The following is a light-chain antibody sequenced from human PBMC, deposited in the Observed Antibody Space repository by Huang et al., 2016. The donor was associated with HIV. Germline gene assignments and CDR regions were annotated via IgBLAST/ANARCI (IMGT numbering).Light chain of an antibody. CDR3: QQYGNLPLT. J-gene: IGKJ4*01. CDR2: DAS. CDR1: QDIRNY. V-gene: IGKV1-33*01. Sequence: DIQMTQSPSSLSASVGDRVTITYQASQDIRNYLNWYQQKPGRAPKLLIYDASNLETGVPSRFSGSGSGTDFSFTISSLQPEDIATYYCQQYGNLPLTFGGGTKVEIK.